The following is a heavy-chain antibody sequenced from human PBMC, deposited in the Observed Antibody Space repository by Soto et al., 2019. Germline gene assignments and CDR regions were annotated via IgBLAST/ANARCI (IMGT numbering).Heavy chain of an antibody. CDR3: AICPYYGSGSYYQQPYYGMDV. CDR1: GFNVSSNY. CDR2: IYSGGST. D-gene: IGHD3-10*01. V-gene: IGHV3-53*01. J-gene: IGHJ6*02. Sequence: GGSLRLSCAASGFNVSSNYMSWVRQAPGKGLEWVSVIYSGGSTYYADSVKGRFTISRDNSKNTLYLQMNSLRAEDTAVYYCAICPYYGSGSYYQQPYYGMDVWGQGTTVTVSS.